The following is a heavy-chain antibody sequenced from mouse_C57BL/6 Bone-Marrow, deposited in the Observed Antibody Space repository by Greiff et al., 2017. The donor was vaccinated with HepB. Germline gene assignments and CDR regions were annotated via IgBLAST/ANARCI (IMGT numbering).Heavy chain of an antibody. V-gene: IGHV1-50*01. Sequence: QVQLQQPGAELVKPGASVKLSCKASGYTFTSYWMQWVKQRPGQGLEWIGEIDPSDSYTNYNQKFKGKATLTVDTSSSTAYMQLSSLTSEDAAVYYCARRNYYSSSYDYWGQGTLVTVSA. D-gene: IGHD1-1*01. CDR1: GYTFTSYW. CDR3: ARRNYYSSSYDY. CDR2: IDPSDSYT. J-gene: IGHJ3*01.